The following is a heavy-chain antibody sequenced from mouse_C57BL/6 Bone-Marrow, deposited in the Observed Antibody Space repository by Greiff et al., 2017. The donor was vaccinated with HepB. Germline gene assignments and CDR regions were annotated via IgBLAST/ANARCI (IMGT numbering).Heavy chain of an antibody. D-gene: IGHD3-2*02. CDR2: IHPNSGST. J-gene: IGHJ4*01. CDR1: GYTFTSYW. CDR3: ARGAQDTSPYAMGY. V-gene: IGHV1-64*01. Sequence: QVQLQQPGAELVKPGASVKLSCKASGYTFTSYWMHWVKQRPGQGLEWIGMIHPNSGSTNYNEKFKSKATLTVDKSSSTAYMQLSSLTSEDSAVYYCARGAQDTSPYAMGYWGEGTSATVSS.